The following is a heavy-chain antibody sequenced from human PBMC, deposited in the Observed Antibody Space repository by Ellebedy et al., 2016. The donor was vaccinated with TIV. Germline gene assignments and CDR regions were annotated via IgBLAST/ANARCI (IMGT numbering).Heavy chain of an antibody. CDR1: GGTFSSYA. CDR3: ARMIRGWMSGELSLYYFDY. J-gene: IGHJ4*02. D-gene: IGHD3-16*02. V-gene: IGHV1-69*13. Sequence: SVKVSCXASGGTFSSYAISWVRQAPGQGLEWMGGIIPIFGTANYAQKFQGRVTITADESTSTAYMELSSLRSEDTAVYYCARMIRGWMSGELSLYYFDYWGQGTLVTVSS. CDR2: IIPIFGTA.